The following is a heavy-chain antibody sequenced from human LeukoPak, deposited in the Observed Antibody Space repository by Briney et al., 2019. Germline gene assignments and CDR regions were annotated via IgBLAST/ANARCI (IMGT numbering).Heavy chain of an antibody. Sequence: GGSLRLSCAAAGFAFNDFAMSWVRQTPGKGLEGVSGITSTGERTYYADSLRVRFTISRDHSGGTLYQQMNSLRTEDSAVYYCAKRLSRGYFGKLIFDFWGQGALVPVSS. CDR3: AKRLSRGYFGKLIFDF. J-gene: IGHJ4*02. CDR1: GFAFNDFA. CDR2: ITSTGERT. V-gene: IGHV3-23*01. D-gene: IGHD3-9*01.